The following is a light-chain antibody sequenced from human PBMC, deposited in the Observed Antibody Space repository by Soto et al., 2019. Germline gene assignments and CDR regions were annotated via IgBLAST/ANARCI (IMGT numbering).Light chain of an antibody. V-gene: IGLV2-11*01. CDR3: CSYAVTYYV. J-gene: IGLJ1*01. CDR1: SSDVGSYDS. Sequence: QSALTQPRSVSGSPGQSVTISCTGSSSDVGSYDSVSWYQHHPGKAPKFMIYDVSKRPSGVPDRFSGSKSGNTASLTISGLQAEDEGDYYCCSYAVTYYVFGSGTKLTVL. CDR2: DVS.